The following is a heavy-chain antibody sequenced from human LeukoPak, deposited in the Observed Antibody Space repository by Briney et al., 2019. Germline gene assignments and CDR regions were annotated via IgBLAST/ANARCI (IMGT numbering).Heavy chain of an antibody. CDR3: ATKQWLAPPPDS. CDR2: INTDGTVT. D-gene: IGHD6-19*01. J-gene: IGHJ4*02. Sequence: PAGSLRLPCAASGFTFSKYWMLWVRQAPGKGLESVSRINTDGTVTTYADSVKGRFTVSRDNADNTMFLQMNSVRDEDTAVYYCATKQWLAPPPDSWGQGTPVTVSS. CDR1: GFTFSKYW. V-gene: IGHV3-74*01.